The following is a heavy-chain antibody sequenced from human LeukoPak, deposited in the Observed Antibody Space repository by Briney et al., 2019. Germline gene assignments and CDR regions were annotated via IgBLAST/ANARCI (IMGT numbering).Heavy chain of an antibody. J-gene: IGHJ4*02. D-gene: IGHD3-22*01. V-gene: IGHV4-34*01. CDR1: GGSSGGYY. CDR3: ARVRYYDSSGQTLYYFDY. CDR2: INHSGST. Sequence: SETLSLTCAVYGGSSGGYYWSWIRQPPGKGLEWLGEINHSGSTNYNPSLKSRVTISVDTSKNQFSLKLSSVTAADTAVYYCARVRYYDSSGQTLYYFDYWGQGTLVTVSS.